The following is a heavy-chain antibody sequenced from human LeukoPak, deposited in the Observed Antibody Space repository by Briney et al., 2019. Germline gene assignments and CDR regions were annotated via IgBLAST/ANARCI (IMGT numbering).Heavy chain of an antibody. J-gene: IGHJ5*02. D-gene: IGHD6-13*01. CDR3: ARVGSSSWKGFDP. CDR1: GGSFSGYY. V-gene: IGHV4-34*01. Sequence: PSETLSLTXAVYGGSFSGYYWSWIRQPPGKGLEWIGEINHSGSTNYNPSLKSRVTISVDTSKNQFSLKLSSVTAADTAVYYCARVGSSSWKGFDPWGQGTLVTVSS. CDR2: INHSGST.